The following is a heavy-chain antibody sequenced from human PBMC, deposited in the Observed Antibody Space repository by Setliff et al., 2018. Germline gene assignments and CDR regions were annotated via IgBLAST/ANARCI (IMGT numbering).Heavy chain of an antibody. CDR3: ARRNFYYDSSGFALYYYYMDV. Sequence: ASVKVSCKASGYPFTNYGITWVRQAPGQGLEWLGWISTYNVNTTYAQKLQDRVTMTTDTSTSTVYMELRSLRSDDTAVYYCARRNFYYDSSGFALYYYYMDVWGKGTTVT. D-gene: IGHD3-22*01. CDR2: ISTYNVNT. CDR1: GYPFTNYG. J-gene: IGHJ6*03. V-gene: IGHV1-18*01.